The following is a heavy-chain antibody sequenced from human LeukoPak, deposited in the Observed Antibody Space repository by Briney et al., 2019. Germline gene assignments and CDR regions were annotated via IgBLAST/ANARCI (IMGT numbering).Heavy chain of an antibody. V-gene: IGHV3-21*01. J-gene: IGHJ3*02. CDR1: GFTFSTYT. Sequence: PGGSLRLSCAASGFTFSTYTMNWVRQAPGKGLEWVSSISSSSSYIYYADSVKGRFTISRDNAKNSLYLQMNSLRAEDTAVYYCARDGGDGYKNDAFDIWGQGTMVTVSS. CDR2: ISSSSSYI. CDR3: ARDGGDGYKNDAFDI. D-gene: IGHD5-24*01.